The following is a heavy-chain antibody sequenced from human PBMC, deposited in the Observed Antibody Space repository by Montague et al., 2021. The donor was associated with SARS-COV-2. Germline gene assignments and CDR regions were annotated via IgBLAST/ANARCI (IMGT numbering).Heavy chain of an antibody. CDR2: FYSVGST. J-gene: IGHJ3*02. CDR3: ARETMTADAFDI. V-gene: IGHV4-59*02. CDR1: GASVGSSD. Sequence: SETLSLTCTVSGASVGSSDWGWIRQSPGKRLERIGYFYSVGSTNYNPSLKSRATISRDTSKNQFSLKVRSVTAADTAVYYCARETMTADAFDIWGQGTMVTVSS. D-gene: IGHD1-14*01.